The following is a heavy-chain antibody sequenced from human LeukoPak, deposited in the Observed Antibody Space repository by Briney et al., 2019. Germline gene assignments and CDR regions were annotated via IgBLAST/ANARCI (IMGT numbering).Heavy chain of an antibody. V-gene: IGHV4-34*01. CDR3: ARGRYYGSGSYLSRYYYYGMDV. D-gene: IGHD3-10*01. CDR1: GGSFSGYY. Sequence: PSETLSLTCAVYGGSFSGYYWSWIRQPPGKGLEWIGEINHSGSTNYNPSLKSRVTISVDTSKNQFSLKLSSVTAADTAVYYCARGRYYGSGSYLSRYYYYGMDVWGQGTTVTVSS. J-gene: IGHJ6*02. CDR2: INHSGST.